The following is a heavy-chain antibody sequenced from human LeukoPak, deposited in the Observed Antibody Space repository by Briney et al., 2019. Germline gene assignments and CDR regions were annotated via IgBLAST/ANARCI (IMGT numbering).Heavy chain of an antibody. Sequence: SETLSLTCTVSGGSISSYYWSWIRQPPGKGLEWIGSIYYSGSTYYNPSLKSRVTISVDTSKNQFSLKLSSVTAADTAVYYCARHAHIVVVPAALNWFDPWGQGTLVTVSS. CDR3: ARHAHIVVVPAALNWFDP. V-gene: IGHV4-59*05. CDR2: IYYSGST. J-gene: IGHJ5*02. CDR1: GGSISSYY. D-gene: IGHD2-2*01.